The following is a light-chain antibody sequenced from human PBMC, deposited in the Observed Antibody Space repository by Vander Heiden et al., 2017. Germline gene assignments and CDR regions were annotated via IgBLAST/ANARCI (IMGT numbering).Light chain of an antibody. V-gene: IGLV1-51*01. CDR1: TSNIGNNY. CDR3: GTWDSRLSSGF. CDR2: DNN. Sequence: QSVLTQPPSVSAAAGQKVTISCSGSTSNIGNNYVSWYQQVPGAAPQLLIYDNNQRPSGIPDRFSGSKSGTSATLGITGLQTGDEAVYYCGTWDSRLSSGFFGGGTRLSVL. J-gene: IGLJ2*01.